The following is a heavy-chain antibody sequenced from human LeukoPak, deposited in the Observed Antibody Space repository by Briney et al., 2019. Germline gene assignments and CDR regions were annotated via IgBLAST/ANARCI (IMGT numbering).Heavy chain of an antibody. CDR2: IAYDGSRA. CDR1: GFTFGGYG. Sequence: GGSLRLSCAGSGFTFGGYGMHWFRQTPGKWLEWVAVIAYDGSRAFYADSVKGRFTISRDNSKNTMSVQMDDLRAEDTAVYYCTRYNNDHFDYWGQGTLVTVSS. J-gene: IGHJ4*02. V-gene: IGHV3-33*01. CDR3: TRYNNDHFDY. D-gene: IGHD1-14*01.